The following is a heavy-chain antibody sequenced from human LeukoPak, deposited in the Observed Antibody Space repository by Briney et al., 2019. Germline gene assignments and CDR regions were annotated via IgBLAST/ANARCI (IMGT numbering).Heavy chain of an antibody. D-gene: IGHD3-9*01. Sequence: PSETLSLTCTVSDDSITNYYWSWLRQPPGKGLEWIGYIHHSGNTNYNPSLKSRVTISIDTSENQFSLRLRSVTAADTAVYYCARLFYDILTFDSWGQGTLVTVPS. CDR2: IHHSGNT. CDR3: ARLFYDILTFDS. J-gene: IGHJ4*02. CDR1: DDSITNYY. V-gene: IGHV4-59*01.